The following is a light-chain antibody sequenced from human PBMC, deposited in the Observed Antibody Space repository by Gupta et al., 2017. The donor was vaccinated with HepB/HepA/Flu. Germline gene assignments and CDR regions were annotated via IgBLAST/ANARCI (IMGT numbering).Light chain of an antibody. CDR1: SSNVGSYNY. CDR2: DVN. J-gene: IGLJ2*01. Sequence: QSALTQPPSASGSPGQSITISCTGTSSNVGSYNYVSWYQQHPGKAPNLIIFDVNKRPSGVPDRFSGSKSGNTASLTISGLQAEDESDCYCCSYAGSYTLIVFGGGTKLTVL. CDR3: CSYAGSYTLIV. V-gene: IGLV2-11*01.